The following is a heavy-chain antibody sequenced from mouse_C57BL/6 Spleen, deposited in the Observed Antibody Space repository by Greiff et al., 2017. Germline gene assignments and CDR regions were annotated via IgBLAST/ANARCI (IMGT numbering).Heavy chain of an antibody. CDR2: IDPNSGGT. J-gene: IGHJ4*01. V-gene: IGHV1-72*01. CDR1: GYTFTSYW. CDR3: TRPPHDYGSSPYCALEY. Sequence: QVQLQQPGAELVKPGASVKLSCKASGYTFTSYWMHWVKQRPGRGLEWIGMIDPNSGGTKYNEKFKSKATLTVDKPSSTAYMQLSSLTSEDSAVYYRTRPPHDYGSSPYCALEYWGKGTSVTVSS. D-gene: IGHD1-1*01.